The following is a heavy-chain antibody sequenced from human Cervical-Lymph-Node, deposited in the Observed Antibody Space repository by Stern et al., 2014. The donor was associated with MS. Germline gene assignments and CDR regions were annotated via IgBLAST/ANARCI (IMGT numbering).Heavy chain of an antibody. CDR3: ARDQRGITIFGVVTDYYYLGMDV. V-gene: IGHV1-2*02. CDR2: SKPNTGGT. D-gene: IGHD3-3*01. CDR1: GYIFTGYY. J-gene: IGHJ6*02. Sequence: VQLLESGAEVKKPGASVKVSCKTSGYIFTGYYIHWVRQAPGQGLAWMAWSKPNTGGTKYAQKFQGRVTMSRDTSIITAYVELSSLTSDDTAVYYCARDQRGITIFGVVTDYYYLGMDVWGQGTTVTVSS.